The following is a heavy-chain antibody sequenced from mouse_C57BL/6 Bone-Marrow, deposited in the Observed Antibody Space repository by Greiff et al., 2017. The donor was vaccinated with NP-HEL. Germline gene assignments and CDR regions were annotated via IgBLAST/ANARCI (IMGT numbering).Heavy chain of an antibody. CDR1: GYSITSGYD. CDR2: ISYSGST. Sequence: EVKLVESGPGMVKPSQSLSLTCTVTGYSITSGYDWHWIRHFPGNKLEWMGYISYSGSTNYNPSLKSRISITHDTSKNHFFLKLNSVTTEDTATYYCARGGYDGYPYYFDYWGQGTTLTVSS. D-gene: IGHD2-3*01. J-gene: IGHJ2*01. V-gene: IGHV3-1*01. CDR3: ARGGYDGYPYYFDY.